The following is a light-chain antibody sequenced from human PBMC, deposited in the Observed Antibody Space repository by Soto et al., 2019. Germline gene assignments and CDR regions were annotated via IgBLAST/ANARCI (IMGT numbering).Light chain of an antibody. CDR1: SSDVGSYDL. CDR3: CSYADINNLV. CDR2: EVN. V-gene: IGLV2-23*02. J-gene: IGLJ2*01. Sequence: QSALTQPASVSGSPGQSITISCTGTSSDVGSYDLVSWYQQHPNKAPKLMIYEVNKRPSGVSNRFSGSKSGDTASLIISGLQAEDEADYYCCSYADINNLVFGGGTKLTVL.